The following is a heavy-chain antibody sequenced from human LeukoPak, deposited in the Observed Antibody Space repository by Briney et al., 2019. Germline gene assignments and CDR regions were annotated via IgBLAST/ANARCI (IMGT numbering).Heavy chain of an antibody. Sequence: GGSLRLSCAASGFTFRSYGMHWVRQAPGKGLDWVAVISTDGSNKYYADSVKGRFTISRDNSKNTLYLQMNSLRAEDTAIYYCARNRRATGYYWVDYWGQGTLVTVSS. CDR1: GFTFRSYG. J-gene: IGHJ4*02. CDR2: ISTDGSNK. D-gene: IGHD3-22*01. V-gene: IGHV3-30*03. CDR3: ARNRRATGYYWVDY.